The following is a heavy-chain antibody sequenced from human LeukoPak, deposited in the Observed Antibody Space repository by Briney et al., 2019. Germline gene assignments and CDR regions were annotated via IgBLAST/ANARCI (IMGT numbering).Heavy chain of an antibody. CDR1: GGSFSGYY. Sequence: SETLSLTCAVYGGSFSGYYWSWIRQPPGKGLEWIGEINHSGSTNYNPSLKSRVTISVDTSKNQFSLKLSSVTAADTAVYYCARRTRITMIVPRGGAFDIWGQGTMVTVSS. D-gene: IGHD3-22*01. CDR2: INHSGST. CDR3: ARRTRITMIVPRGGAFDI. J-gene: IGHJ3*02. V-gene: IGHV4-34*01.